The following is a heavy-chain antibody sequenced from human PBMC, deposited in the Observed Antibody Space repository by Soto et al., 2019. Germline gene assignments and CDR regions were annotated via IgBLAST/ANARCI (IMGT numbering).Heavy chain of an antibody. CDR1: GYTFTSYG. V-gene: IGHV1-18*01. CDR2: ISAYNGNT. J-gene: IGHJ6*02. D-gene: IGHD3-10*01. Sequence: ASVKVSCKASGYTFTSYGISWVRQAPGQGLEWMGWISAYNGNTNYAQKLQGRVTMTTDTSTSTAYMELRSLRSDDTAVYYCARAYMVRGVIITAPYGMDVWGQGTTVTVSS. CDR3: ARAYMVRGVIITAPYGMDV.